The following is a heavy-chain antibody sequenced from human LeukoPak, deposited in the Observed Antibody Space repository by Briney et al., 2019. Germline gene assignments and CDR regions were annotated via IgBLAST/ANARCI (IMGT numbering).Heavy chain of an antibody. CDR1: GGSLSSYS. Sequence: SETLSLTCTVSGGSLSSYSWSWIRQPAGKGLEWIGRIYISGSTNYNPSLKRRVTMSGDTSKNQLSLKVNSVTAADTAVYYCARSYSYGFYYHYMDVWGKGTTVTISS. V-gene: IGHV4-4*07. J-gene: IGHJ6*03. CDR3: ARSYSYGFYYHYMDV. CDR2: IYISGST. D-gene: IGHD5-18*01.